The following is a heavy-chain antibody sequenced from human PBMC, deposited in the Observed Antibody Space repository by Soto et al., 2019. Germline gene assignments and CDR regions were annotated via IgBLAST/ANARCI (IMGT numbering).Heavy chain of an antibody. CDR1: GYTFTSYG. V-gene: IGHV1-18*01. J-gene: IGHJ5*02. Sequence: QVQLVQSGAEVKKPGASVKVSCKASGYTFTSYGISWVRQAPGQGLEWMGRISAYNGNTNYAQKLQGRVTMTTDTTTSPAYMEMRSLISNDTAVYYCARVVGALGHWFDPWGQGTLVTVSS. CDR3: ARVVGALGHWFDP. D-gene: IGHD1-26*01. CDR2: ISAYNGNT.